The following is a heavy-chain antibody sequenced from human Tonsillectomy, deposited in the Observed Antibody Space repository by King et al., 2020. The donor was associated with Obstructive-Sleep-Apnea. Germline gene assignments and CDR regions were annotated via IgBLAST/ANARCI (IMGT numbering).Heavy chain of an antibody. J-gene: IGHJ4*02. D-gene: IGHD1-26*01. Sequence: PLQESGPGLVKPSETLSLTCTGSGGSVSSGGYYWTWIRQPPGQGLEWIGHIYYSGSTNYNPSLKSRVTISADTSKNQFSLKLSSVTAADTAVYYCARGYSGSFGPYFDYWGQGTLVTVSS. V-gene: IGHV4-61*08. CDR2: IYYSGST. CDR1: GGSVSSGGYY. CDR3: ARGYSGSFGPYFDY.